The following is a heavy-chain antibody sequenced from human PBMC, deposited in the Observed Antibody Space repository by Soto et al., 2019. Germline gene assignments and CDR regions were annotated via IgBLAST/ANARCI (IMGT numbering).Heavy chain of an antibody. V-gene: IGHV1-18*01. Sequence: ASVKVSCKASGYTFTSYGISWVRQAPGQGLEWMGWISAYNGNTNYAQKLQGRVTMTTDTSTSTAYMELRSLRSDDTAVYYCARDDPIAVAGTDYYYYGMDVWGQGTMVTVSS. D-gene: IGHD6-19*01. CDR2: ISAYNGNT. CDR3: ARDDPIAVAGTDYYYYGMDV. CDR1: GYTFTSYG. J-gene: IGHJ6*02.